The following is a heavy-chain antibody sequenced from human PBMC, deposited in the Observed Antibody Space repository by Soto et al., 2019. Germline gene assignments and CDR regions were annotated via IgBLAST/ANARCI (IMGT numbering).Heavy chain of an antibody. Sequence: SETLSLTCSASGGSITSSSHFWGWVRQPPGKGLEWIGTIYFTGNTYYTPAIKSRLTMSIDTSKNEFSLRLNSVTAADTAVYYCAGQTFTIAAASYGRSNWFDPWGPGTLVTVSS. D-gene: IGHD6-25*01. CDR2: IYFTGNT. CDR3: AGQTFTIAAASYGRSNWFDP. V-gene: IGHV4-39*01. J-gene: IGHJ5*02. CDR1: GGSITSSSHF.